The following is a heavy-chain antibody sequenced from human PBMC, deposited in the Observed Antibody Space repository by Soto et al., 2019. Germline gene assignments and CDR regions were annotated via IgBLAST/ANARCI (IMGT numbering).Heavy chain of an antibody. Sequence: PGGSLRLSCAASGFTFTRYIRNWVRQAPGKGLEWVSSISSTANYIYYGESMKGRFTISRDNAKNSLYLEMNSLRAEDTAVYYCARESEDLTSNFVYWGQGTLVTVSS. CDR2: ISSTANYI. CDR1: GFTFTRYI. CDR3: ARESEDLTSNFVY. J-gene: IGHJ4*02. V-gene: IGHV3-21*06.